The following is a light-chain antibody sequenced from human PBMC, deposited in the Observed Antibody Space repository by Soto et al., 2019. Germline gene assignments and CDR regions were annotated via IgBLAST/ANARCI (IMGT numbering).Light chain of an antibody. Sequence: QSVLTQPRSVSGSPGQSVTISCTGTSSDVGGYNYVSWYQQHPGKAPKLMIYDVNKRPSGVPDRFSGSKSGNTASLTISGLQAEDEADYYCCSYAGTYTYVFATGTKVTVL. CDR1: SSDVGGYNY. CDR3: CSYAGTYTYV. J-gene: IGLJ1*01. CDR2: DVN. V-gene: IGLV2-11*01.